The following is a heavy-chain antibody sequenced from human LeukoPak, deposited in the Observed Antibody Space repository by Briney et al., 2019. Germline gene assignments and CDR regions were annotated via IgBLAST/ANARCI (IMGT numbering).Heavy chain of an antibody. CDR3: ARDEEGFGEPLPGCFDY. D-gene: IGHD3-10*01. J-gene: IGHJ4*02. CDR1: GFTFSSHA. V-gene: IGHV3-30*04. Sequence: GGSLRLSCAASGFTFSSHAMHWVRQAPGKGLEWVAVISYNGSNKYYADSVKGRFTISRDNSKNTLYLQMNSLRAEDTAVYYCARDEEGFGEPLPGCFDYWGQGTLVTVSS. CDR2: ISYNGSNK.